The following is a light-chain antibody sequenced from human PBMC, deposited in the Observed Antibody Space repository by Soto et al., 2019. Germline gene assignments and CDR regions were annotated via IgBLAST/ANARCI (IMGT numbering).Light chain of an antibody. CDR2: GVT. Sequence: QSALAQPPSASGSPGQSVTISCTGSGSDIGAYNFVSWYQQHPGKAPKLMIFGVTERPSGVPDRFSGSKSGNTASLTVSGLQADDEAEYFCFSFTTTSTHVFGTGTKVTVL. CDR1: GSDIGAYNF. J-gene: IGLJ1*01. CDR3: FSFTTTSTHV. V-gene: IGLV2-8*01.